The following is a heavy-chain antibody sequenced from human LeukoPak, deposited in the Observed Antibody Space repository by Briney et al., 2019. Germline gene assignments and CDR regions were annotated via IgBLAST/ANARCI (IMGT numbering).Heavy chain of an antibody. CDR3: AREDNAKFDP. D-gene: IGHD5-24*01. V-gene: IGHV3-74*01. J-gene: IGHJ5*02. CDR1: GFTFNIYW. Sequence: GRSLRLSCAASGFTFNIYWMHWVRHVPGKGPLWVARINNDGSNTTYADAVKGRFTISRDNANNMVYLQMDRLRADDTAIYYCAREDNAKFDPWGQGTLVTVSS. CDR2: INNDGSNT.